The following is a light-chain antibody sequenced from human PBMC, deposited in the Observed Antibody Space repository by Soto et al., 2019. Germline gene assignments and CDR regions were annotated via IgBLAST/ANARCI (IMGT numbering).Light chain of an antibody. CDR2: TAS. V-gene: IGKV1-12*01. CDR3: QQGHSFPLT. Sequence: DLQMTQSPSSVSASVGDRVTITCRASQGIGSWLAWYQQKPGRAPKLLIYTASSLQSEVPSRFSGSGSGTDFTLTISSLQPEDFATYYCQQGHSFPLTFGQGTRLEIK. CDR1: QGIGSW. J-gene: IGKJ5*01.